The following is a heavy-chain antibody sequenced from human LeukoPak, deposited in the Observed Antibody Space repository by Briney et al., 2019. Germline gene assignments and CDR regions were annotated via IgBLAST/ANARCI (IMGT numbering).Heavy chain of an antibody. CDR3: AKDGLYYDGSAHVYYFDY. CDR2: ISGLSTHI. V-gene: IGHV3-21*04. D-gene: IGHD3-22*01. Sequence: GGSLRLSCSASGFTFSDYDMNWVRQAPGKGLEWVSSISGLSTHIYYGDSVKGRFSISRDNAKNSVYLQMNSLRGEDTALYYCAKDGLYYDGSAHVYYFDYWGQGTLVAVSS. J-gene: IGHJ4*02. CDR1: GFTFSDYD.